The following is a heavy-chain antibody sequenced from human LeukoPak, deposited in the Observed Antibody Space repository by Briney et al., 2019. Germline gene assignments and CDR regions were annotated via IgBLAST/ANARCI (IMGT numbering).Heavy chain of an antibody. D-gene: IGHD2-21*02. Sequence: SETLSLTCAVYGGSLSGYYWGWIRQPPGKGLEWIGEINHSGSTNYNTSLKSRVTISVDTSENQLSLKLSSVTAADTALHYCVRRVVAVTANDDYYYMDVWGKGTTVTVSS. J-gene: IGHJ6*03. CDR3: VRRVVAVTANDDYYYMDV. CDR1: GGSLSGYY. CDR2: INHSGST. V-gene: IGHV4-34*01.